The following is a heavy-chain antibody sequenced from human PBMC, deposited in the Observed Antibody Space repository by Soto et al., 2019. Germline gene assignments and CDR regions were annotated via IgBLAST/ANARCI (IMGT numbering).Heavy chain of an antibody. V-gene: IGHV3-30*18. CDR1: GFTFSSYG. CDR2: ISYDGSNK. D-gene: IGHD1-26*01. Sequence: ESGGGVVQPGRSLRLSCAASGFTFSSYGMHWVRQAPGKGLEWVAVISYDGSNKYYADSVKGRFTISRDNSKNTLYLQMNSLRAEDTAVYYCAKGQGVGAPTPFDYWGQGTLVTVSS. CDR3: AKGQGVGAPTPFDY. J-gene: IGHJ4*02.